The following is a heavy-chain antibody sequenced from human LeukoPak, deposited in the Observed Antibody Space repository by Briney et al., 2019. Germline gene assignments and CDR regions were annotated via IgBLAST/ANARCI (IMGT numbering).Heavy chain of an antibody. CDR3: ARELTPSRITIFGVVITPIRYMDV. CDR1: GGSISSSSYY. V-gene: IGHV4-39*07. Sequence: SETLSLTCTVSGGSISSSSYYWGWIRQPPGKGLEWIGSIYYSGSTYYNPSLKSRVTISVDTSKNQFSLKLSSVTAADTAVYYCARELTPSRITIFGVVITPIRYMDVWDKGTTVTVSS. CDR2: IYYSGST. D-gene: IGHD3-3*01. J-gene: IGHJ6*03.